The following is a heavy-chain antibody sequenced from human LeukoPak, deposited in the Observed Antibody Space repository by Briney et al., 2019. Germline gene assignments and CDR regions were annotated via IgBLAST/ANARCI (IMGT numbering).Heavy chain of an antibody. V-gene: IGHV3-53*04. CDR2: IYADGYT. CDR3: ARDRRGEKDFDV. CDR1: GISVSNDY. J-gene: IGHJ3*01. Sequence: GGSLRLSCAASGISVSNDYMSWVRQAPGKGLEWVSAIYADGYTRDAASVKGRFSISRHNSKNTVYLQMDNLRPEDTAVYYCARDRRGEKDFDVWGPGTVVTVSS.